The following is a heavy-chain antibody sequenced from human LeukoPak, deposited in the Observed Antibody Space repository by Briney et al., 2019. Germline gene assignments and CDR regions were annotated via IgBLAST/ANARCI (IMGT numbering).Heavy chain of an antibody. Sequence: GGSLRLSCAASGLTYRNYDFSWVRQAPGKGLEWISYISDDGSYANYADSVRGRFTISRDNAKNSLCRQMNRLRVEDTAVYYCARTIGRGPGCHFDYWGQGTLVTVSS. D-gene: IGHD3-3*01. V-gene: IGHV3-11*03. CDR2: ISDDGSYA. CDR1: GLTYRNYD. CDR3: ARTIGRGPGCHFDY. J-gene: IGHJ4*02.